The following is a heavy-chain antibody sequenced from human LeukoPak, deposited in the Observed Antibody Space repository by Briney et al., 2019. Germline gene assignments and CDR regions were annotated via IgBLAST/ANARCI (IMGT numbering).Heavy chain of an antibody. J-gene: IGHJ4*02. Sequence: SETLSLTCTVSGGSISSYYWNWIRQPPGKGLEWIGYIYYSGSTNYNPSLKSRVTTSVDTSKNQFSLKLSSVTAADTAVYYCARERLGYYDRSGLDYWGQGTLVIVSS. CDR2: IYYSGST. D-gene: IGHD3-22*01. CDR3: ARERLGYYDRSGLDY. V-gene: IGHV4-59*01. CDR1: GGSISSYY.